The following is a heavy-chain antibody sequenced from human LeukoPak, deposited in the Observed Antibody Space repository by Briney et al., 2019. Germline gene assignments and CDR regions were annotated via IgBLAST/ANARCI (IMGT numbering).Heavy chain of an antibody. CDR3: ARAWLAVHGTVCLDP. D-gene: IGHD6-13*01. Sequence: GASVKVSCKPSVCNFPSYSIGWVRQAPGQGLEWMGWISAYNGNTQYAQNFQDRVTMTTDTSASTAYMELRSLRSDDTAIYYCARAWLAVHGTVCLDPWGQGTLVTVSS. J-gene: IGHJ5*02. CDR1: VCNFPSYS. CDR2: ISAYNGNT. V-gene: IGHV1-18*01.